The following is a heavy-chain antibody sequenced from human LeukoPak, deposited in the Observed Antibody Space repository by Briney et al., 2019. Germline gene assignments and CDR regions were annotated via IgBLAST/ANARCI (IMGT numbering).Heavy chain of an antibody. CDR3: ARVLFNSGYDS. V-gene: IGHV1-2*02. J-gene: IGHJ5*01. Sequence: VASVKVSCKAYGFTITGAYMHWVRQAPGQGLEWMGWINPNSGETRYEQKFQGRVTMTRDTSIDTVHMELGSLTSDDTAVYYCARVLFNSGYDSWGQGTLVTVSS. CDR2: INPNSGET. D-gene: IGHD3-9*01. CDR1: GFTITGAY.